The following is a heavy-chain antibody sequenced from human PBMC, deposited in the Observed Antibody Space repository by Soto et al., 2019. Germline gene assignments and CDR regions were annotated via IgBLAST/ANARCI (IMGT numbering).Heavy chain of an antibody. Sequence: QVQLVQSGAEVKKPGASVKVSCKASGYTFTSYAMPWVRQAPGQRLEWMGWINAGNGNTKYSQKFQGRVTITRDTSASTAYMELRSLRSEDTAVYYCARDFFGTTGYWGQGTLVTVSS. CDR3: ARDFFGTTGY. CDR1: GYTFTSYA. CDR2: INAGNGNT. D-gene: IGHD1-1*01. J-gene: IGHJ4*02. V-gene: IGHV1-3*01.